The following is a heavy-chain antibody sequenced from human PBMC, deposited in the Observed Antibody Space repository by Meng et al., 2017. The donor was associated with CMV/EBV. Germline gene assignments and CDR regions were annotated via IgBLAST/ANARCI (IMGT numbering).Heavy chain of an antibody. CDR3: AREDYYDSSGYYPFDY. D-gene: IGHD3-22*01. CDR2: IIPILGIA. CDR1: GGTFSSYA. V-gene: IGHV1-69*10. Sequence: SVKVSCKASGGTFSSYAISWVRQAPGQGLEWMGGIIPILGIANYAQKFQGRVTITADKSTSTAYMELSSLRSDDTAVYYCAREDYYDSSGYYPFDYWGQGTLVTVSS. J-gene: IGHJ4*02.